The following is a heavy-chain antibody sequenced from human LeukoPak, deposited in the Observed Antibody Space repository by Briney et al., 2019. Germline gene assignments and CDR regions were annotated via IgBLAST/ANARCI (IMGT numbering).Heavy chain of an antibody. Sequence: SETLSLTCTVSGGSISSSSYYWGWIRQPPGRGPEWIANVYYIGTTYSNPSLESRVAISVDTSKNQFSLKLSSVTAADTAVYYCARGPRLRRRLGGFFDYWGQGTLSPSPQ. CDR2: VYYIGTT. D-gene: IGHD4-17*01. CDR1: GGSISSSSYY. CDR3: ARGPRLRRRLGGFFDY. V-gene: IGHV4-39*01. J-gene: IGHJ4*02.